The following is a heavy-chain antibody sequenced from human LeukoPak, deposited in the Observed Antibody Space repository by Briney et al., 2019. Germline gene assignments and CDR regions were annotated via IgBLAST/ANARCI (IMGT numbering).Heavy chain of an antibody. CDR3: ARLGRDGYNYFDY. Sequence: GGSLRLSCAASGFTFSSYAMHWVRQAPGKGLEWVAVISYDGSNKYYADSVKGRFTISRDNSKNTLYLQMNSLRAEDMAVYYCARLGRDGYNYFDYWGQGTLVTVSS. J-gene: IGHJ4*02. V-gene: IGHV3-30-3*01. D-gene: IGHD5-24*01. CDR1: GFTFSSYA. CDR2: ISYDGSNK.